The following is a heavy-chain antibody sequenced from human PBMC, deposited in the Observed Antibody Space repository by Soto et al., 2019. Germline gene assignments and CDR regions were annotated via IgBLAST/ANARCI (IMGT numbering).Heavy chain of an antibody. D-gene: IGHD6-19*01. Sequence: GGSLRLSCAASGFTFSNYAMHWVRQPPGKGLEWVAVISYDGSNSDFADSVKGRFTISRDSSKNTVSLEMTSLRAEDTAVYYCAKGGRQWLVTSDFNYWGQGALVTVSS. CDR1: GFTFSNYA. V-gene: IGHV3-30*04. J-gene: IGHJ4*02. CDR3: AKGGRQWLVTSDFNY. CDR2: ISYDGSNS.